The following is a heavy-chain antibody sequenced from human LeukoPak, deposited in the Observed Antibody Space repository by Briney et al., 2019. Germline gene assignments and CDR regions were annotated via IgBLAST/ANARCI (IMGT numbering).Heavy chain of an antibody. CDR3: AKSRSGSSNWALRIFDN. D-gene: IGHD3-10*01. V-gene: IGHV3-74*01. J-gene: IGHJ4*02. Sequence: PGGSLRLSCAASGFTFSSYWMHWVRQAPGKGLVWVSRINSDGSSTSYADSVKGRFTISRDNAKNSLSLQMNNLRAEDTAVYYCAKSRSGSSNWALRIFDNWGQGTMVSVSS. CDR2: INSDGSST. CDR1: GFTFSSYW.